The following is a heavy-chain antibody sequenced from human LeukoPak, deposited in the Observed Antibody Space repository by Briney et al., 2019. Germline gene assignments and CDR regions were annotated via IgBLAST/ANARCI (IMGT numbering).Heavy chain of an antibody. D-gene: IGHD3-22*01. CDR2: IYYSGTT. CDR1: GVSISSYY. J-gene: IGHJ3*02. CDR3: ARGSYYDSSGFDAFDI. Sequence: PSETLSLTCTVSGVSISSYYWSWIRQPPGKGLEWNGYIYYSGTTNYHPSHKSPVTISVATSKTQFSLKLSSVTAADTAVYYCARGSYYDSSGFDAFDIWGQGTMVTVSS. V-gene: IGHV4-59*01.